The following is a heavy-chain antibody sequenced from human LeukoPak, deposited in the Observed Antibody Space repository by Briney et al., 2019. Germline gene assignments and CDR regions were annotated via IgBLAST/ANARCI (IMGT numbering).Heavy chain of an antibody. Sequence: SETLSLTCTVSGGSISSYYWSWIRQPPGKGLEWIGYIYYSGSTNYNPSLRSRVTISVDTSKNQFSLKLSSVTAADTAVYYCARSGVGPPVTEPFDYWGQGTLVIVFS. CDR1: GGSISSYY. V-gene: IGHV4-59*01. CDR3: ARSGVGPPVTEPFDY. J-gene: IGHJ4*02. CDR2: IYYSGST. D-gene: IGHD3-10*01.